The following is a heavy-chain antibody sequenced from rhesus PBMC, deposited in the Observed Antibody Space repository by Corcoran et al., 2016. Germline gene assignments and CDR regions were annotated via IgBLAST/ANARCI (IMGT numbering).Heavy chain of an antibody. D-gene: IGHD5-12*01. Sequence: QVQLQESGPGLVKPSETLSVTCAVSGGSISSRYWSWIRQAPGKGLGWIGYIDGSGSTPTHTPSRHSPAPLAEGTSKNPVSLELRSVTAADSAVDFCASDRGYSYPGSRFDVWGAGVLVTVSS. J-gene: IGHJ5-1*01. CDR1: GGSISSRY. V-gene: IGHV4-169*02. CDR3: ASDRGYSYPGSRFDV. CDR2: IDGSGSTP.